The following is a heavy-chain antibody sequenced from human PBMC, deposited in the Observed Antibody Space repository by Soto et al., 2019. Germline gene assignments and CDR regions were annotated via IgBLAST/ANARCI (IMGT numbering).Heavy chain of an antibody. V-gene: IGHV2-5*02. CDR3: AHHPYYGLGSYSFDY. CDR2: IYWDDDK. J-gene: IGHJ4*02. CDR1: GFSLTTSGVG. D-gene: IGHD3-10*01. Sequence: QITLKESGPTLVRPTQTLTLTCTFSGFSLTTSGVGVGWIRQPPGKALEWLAVIYWDDDKRYSSSLKSRLTITKYTSKNQVVPTMTNMDPVDTATYYCAHHPYYGLGSYSFDYWGQGTLVTVSS.